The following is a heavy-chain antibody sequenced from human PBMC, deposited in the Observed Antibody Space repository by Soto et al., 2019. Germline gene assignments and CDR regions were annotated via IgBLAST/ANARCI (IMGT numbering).Heavy chain of an antibody. D-gene: IGHD3-16*02. Sequence: QLQLQESGSGLVKPSQTLSLTCSVSGGSISSGGYSWSWIRQPPGKGLEWIGYIYHSGSTYYNPSLKSRVSISVDRSKNQLCLKLSSVTAADTAVYYCARVNDDYVWGSYRPYGMDVWGQGTTVPVSS. V-gene: IGHV4-30-2*01. CDR2: IYHSGST. CDR1: GGSISSGGYS. CDR3: ARVNDDYVWGSYRPYGMDV. J-gene: IGHJ6*02.